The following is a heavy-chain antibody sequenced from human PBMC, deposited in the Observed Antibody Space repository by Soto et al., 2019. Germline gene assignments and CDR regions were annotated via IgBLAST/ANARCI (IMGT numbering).Heavy chain of an antibody. CDR2: IFSGGEK. Sequence: QVTXXESGPVVVKPTETLTLTCTVSGFSLSESRMGVSWIRQPPGKALEWLAHIFSGGEKSYSTSLKSSLTISKDTSKSQVVLTMINMDPADTATYYCERIIVDWGRWHFDYWGQGTLVTVSS. CDR1: GFSLSESRMG. J-gene: IGHJ4*02. D-gene: IGHD3-9*01. CDR3: ERIIVDWGRWHFDY. V-gene: IGHV2-26*01.